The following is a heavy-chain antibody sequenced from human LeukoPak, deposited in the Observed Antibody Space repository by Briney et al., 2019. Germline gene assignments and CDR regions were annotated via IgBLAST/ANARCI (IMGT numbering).Heavy chain of an antibody. CDR1: GGSINSYY. CDR2: IYFSGST. CDR3: ARGDGYNLY. J-gene: IGHJ4*02. Sequence: PSETLSLTCTVSGGSINSYYWIWIRQPPGKGLEWIGYIYFSGSTNYNPSLKSRVTMSVDTSKKQFSLNMSSVTTADTAVYYCARGDGYNLYWGQGTLVTVSS. D-gene: IGHD5-24*01. V-gene: IGHV4-59*01.